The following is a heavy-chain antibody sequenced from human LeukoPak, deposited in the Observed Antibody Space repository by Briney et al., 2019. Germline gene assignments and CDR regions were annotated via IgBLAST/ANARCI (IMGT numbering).Heavy chain of an antibody. CDR1: GFAVSSKY. V-gene: IGHV3-66*01. J-gene: IGHJ3*01. D-gene: IGHD5/OR15-5a*01. CDR2: MYSDHNT. CDR3: ATSGGVYSRDAFDV. Sequence: GGSLRLSCAASGFAVSSKYMTWVRQAPRKGLECVSLMYSDHNTYYTDSVKGRFTISRDNSRNTLYLQMNSLRAEDTAVYYCATSGGVYSRDAFDVWGQGAMVTVSS.